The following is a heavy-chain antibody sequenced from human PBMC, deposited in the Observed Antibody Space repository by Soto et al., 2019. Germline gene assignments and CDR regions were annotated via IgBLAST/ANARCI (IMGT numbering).Heavy chain of an antibody. Sequence: QVQLVQSGAEVKKPGSSVKVSCKASGGTFSSYTISWVRQAPGQGLEWMGRIIPILGIANYAQKFQGRVTITADKSTSPAYMELSSLRSEDTAVYYCARGDLGYCSSTSCYGYAFDIWGQGTMVTVSS. CDR2: IIPILGIA. CDR1: GGTFSSYT. CDR3: ARGDLGYCSSTSCYGYAFDI. J-gene: IGHJ3*02. D-gene: IGHD2-2*01. V-gene: IGHV1-69*02.